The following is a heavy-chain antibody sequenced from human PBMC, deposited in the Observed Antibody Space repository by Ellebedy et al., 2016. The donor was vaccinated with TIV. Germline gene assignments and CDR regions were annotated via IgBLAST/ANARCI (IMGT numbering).Heavy chain of an antibody. V-gene: IGHV3-23*01. CDR3: AKSLWFGERYWCFGH. CDR1: GFTFSSYA. J-gene: IGHJ2*01. CDR2: ILDRGSSP. D-gene: IGHD3-10*01. Sequence: GESLKISCAASGFTFSSYAVSWVRQAPGKGLERVPTILDRGSSPFYADSVKCRFTISRDNSKKTLYLQMNSLRVDDTAVFYCAKSLWFGERYWCFGHWGRGTLVTVSS.